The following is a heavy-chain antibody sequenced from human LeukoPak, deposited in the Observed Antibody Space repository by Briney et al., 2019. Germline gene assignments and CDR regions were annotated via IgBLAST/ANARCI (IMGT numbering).Heavy chain of an antibody. D-gene: IGHD3-9*01. V-gene: IGHV3-66*01. J-gene: IGHJ5*02. Sequence: GGSLRLSCAASGFTVSSNYVSWVRQAPGKGLEWVSVIYSGGSTYYADSGKGIFTISRDNSKNTLYLQMNSLRADDTAVYYCASSLLYYDILTGYYPFFPWGQGTLVTVSS. CDR3: ASSLLYYDILTGYYPFFP. CDR2: IYSGGST. CDR1: GFTVSSNY.